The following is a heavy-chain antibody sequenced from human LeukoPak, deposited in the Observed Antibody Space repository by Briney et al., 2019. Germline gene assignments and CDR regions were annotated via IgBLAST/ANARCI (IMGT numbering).Heavy chain of an antibody. D-gene: IGHD1-26*01. J-gene: IGHJ4*02. CDR3: VRGIVGVTAPDY. V-gene: IGHV4-4*07. CDR1: GGSISSYK. CDR2: IYSRVTT. Sequence: SETLSLTCTVSGGSISSYKWSWIRQPAGKGLEWIGRIYSRVTTNYNPSLKSRVTMSVDTSKNQFSLKLTSVTAADTAVYYCVRGIVGVTAPDYWGQGALVIVSS.